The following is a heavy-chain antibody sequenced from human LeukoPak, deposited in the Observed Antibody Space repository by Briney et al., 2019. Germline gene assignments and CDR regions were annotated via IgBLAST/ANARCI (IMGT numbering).Heavy chain of an antibody. J-gene: IGHJ4*02. D-gene: IGHD4-17*01. CDR1: GGSISSSSYY. Sequence: SETLSLTCTVSGGSISSSSYYWGWIRRPPGKGLEWIGSIYYSGNTYYNASLKSQVSISIDTSKNQFSLRLTSVTAADTAVYYCARGDYTVIGQYYFDYWGQGTLVTVSS. CDR2: IYYSGNT. CDR3: ARGDYTVIGQYYFDY. V-gene: IGHV4-39*01.